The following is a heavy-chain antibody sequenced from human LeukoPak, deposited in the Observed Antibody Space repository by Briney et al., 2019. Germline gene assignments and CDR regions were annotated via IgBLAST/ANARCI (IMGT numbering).Heavy chain of an antibody. CDR2: ISYDGSNK. J-gene: IGHJ4*02. V-gene: IGHV3-30-3*01. D-gene: IGHD3-22*01. CDR3: ARMNYYDSSGYSSSAVPPDY. Sequence: QTGGSLRLSCAASGFTFSSYAMHWVRQAPGKGLEWVAVISYDGSNKYYADSVKGRFTSSRDNSKNTLYLQMNSLRAEDTAVYYCARMNYYDSSGYSSSAVPPDYWGQGTLVTVSS. CDR1: GFTFSSYA.